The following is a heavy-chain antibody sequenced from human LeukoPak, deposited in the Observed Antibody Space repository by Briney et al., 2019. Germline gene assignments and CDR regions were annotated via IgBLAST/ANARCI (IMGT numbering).Heavy chain of an antibody. V-gene: IGHV3-33*01. CDR2: IWYDGSNK. CDR1: GFTFSSYG. Sequence: WRSLRLSCAASGFTFSSYGMHWVRQAPGKGLEWVAVIWYDGSNKYYADSVKGRFTISRDNSKNTLYLQMNSLRAEDTAVHYCARGTDYYDSSGYYPPYYYGMDVWGQGTTVTVSS. J-gene: IGHJ6*02. D-gene: IGHD3-22*01. CDR3: ARGTDYYDSSGYYPPYYYGMDV.